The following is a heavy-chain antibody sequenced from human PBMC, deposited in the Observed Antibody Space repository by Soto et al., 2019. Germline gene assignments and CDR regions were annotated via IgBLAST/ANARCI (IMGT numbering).Heavy chain of an antibody. CDR2: IYYSGST. CDR3: ARELYCSSTSCYYFDY. D-gene: IGHD2-2*01. V-gene: IGHV4-31*03. J-gene: IGHJ4*02. CDR1: GGSISSGGYY. Sequence: SETLSLTCTVSGGSISSGGYYWSWSRQHPGKGLEWIGYIYYSGSTYYNPSLKSRVTISVDTSKNQFSLKLSSVTAADTAVYYCARELYCSSTSCYYFDYWGQGTLVTVSS.